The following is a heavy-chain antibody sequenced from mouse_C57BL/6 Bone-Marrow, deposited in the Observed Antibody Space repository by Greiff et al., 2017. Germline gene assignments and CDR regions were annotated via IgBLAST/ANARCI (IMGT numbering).Heavy chain of an antibody. CDR2: IYPRSGNT. Sequence: QVQLQQSGAELARPGASVKLSCKASGYTFTSYGISWVKQRTGQGLEWIGEIYPRSGNTYYNETFKGKATLTADKSSSTAFMELRSLTSEDSAVYVCAREALDYYGSFYWYFDVWGTGTTVTVSS. D-gene: IGHD1-1*01. J-gene: IGHJ1*03. V-gene: IGHV1-81*01. CDR1: GYTFTSYG. CDR3: AREALDYYGSFYWYFDV.